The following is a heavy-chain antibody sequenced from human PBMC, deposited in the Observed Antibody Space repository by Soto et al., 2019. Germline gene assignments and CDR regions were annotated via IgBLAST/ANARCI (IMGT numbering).Heavy chain of an antibody. Sequence: EVQLVESGGGLVKPGGSLRLACAASGFTFSSYSMNWVRQAPGKGLEWVSSISSSSSYIYYADSVKGRFTISRDNATNSLYLQMNSLRAEDTAVYYCARKYSGYDLAYFDYWGQGTLVTVSS. CDR1: GFTFSSYS. V-gene: IGHV3-21*01. D-gene: IGHD5-12*01. CDR3: ARKYSGYDLAYFDY. CDR2: ISSSSSYI. J-gene: IGHJ4*02.